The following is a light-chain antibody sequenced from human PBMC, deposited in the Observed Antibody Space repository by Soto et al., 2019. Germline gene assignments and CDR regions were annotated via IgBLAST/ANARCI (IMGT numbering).Light chain of an antibody. V-gene: IGLV2-23*03. J-gene: IGLJ2*01. CDR1: SSDVGSYNL. CDR3: CSYAGSSTINVV. Sequence: HSVLTQPASVSGSPGQSITISCTGTSSDVGSYNLVSWYQQHPGKAPKLMIYEGSKRPSGVSNRFSGSKSGNTASLTISGLQAEDEADYYCCSYAGSSTINVVFGGGTQLTVL. CDR2: EGS.